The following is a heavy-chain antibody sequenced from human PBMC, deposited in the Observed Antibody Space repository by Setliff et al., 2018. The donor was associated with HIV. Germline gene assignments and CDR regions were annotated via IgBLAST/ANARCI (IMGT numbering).Heavy chain of an antibody. Sequence: PQGKGLEWIGSIYYSGSAYYNPSLKSRVTISVDTSKNQFSLKLSSVTAADTAVYYCARVQVGGYNFYFDYWGQGTLVTVSS. V-gene: IGHV4-39*01. CDR3: ARVQVGGYNFYFDY. CDR2: IYYSGSA. D-gene: IGHD5-12*01. J-gene: IGHJ4*02.